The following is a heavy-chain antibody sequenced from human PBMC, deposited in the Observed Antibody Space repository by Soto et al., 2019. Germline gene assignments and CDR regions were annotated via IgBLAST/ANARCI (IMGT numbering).Heavy chain of an antibody. V-gene: IGHV1-69*06. Sequence: GASVKVSCKASGGTFSSYAISWVRQAPGQGLEWMGGIIPIFGTANYAQKFQGRVTITADKSTSTAYMELSSLRSDDTAVYYCARDQGLWESYYYYYVMDVWGQGTTVTVSS. D-gene: IGHD3-10*01. J-gene: IGHJ6*02. CDR3: ARDQGLWESYYYYYVMDV. CDR2: IIPIFGTA. CDR1: GGTFSSYA.